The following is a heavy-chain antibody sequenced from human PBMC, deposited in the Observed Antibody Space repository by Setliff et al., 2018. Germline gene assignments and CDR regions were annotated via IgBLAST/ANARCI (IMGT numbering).Heavy chain of an antibody. D-gene: IGHD3-22*01. V-gene: IGHV3-23*01. CDR3: AKGYYYDSSGY. CDR2: ISGSGGST. J-gene: IGHJ4*02. CDR1: GFSFSRHW. Sequence: GGSLRLSCAASGFSFSRHWMSWVRQAPGKGLEWVSAISGSGGSTYYADSVKGRFTISRDNSKNTLYLQMNSLRAEDTAVYYCAKGYYYDSSGYWGQGTLVTVSS.